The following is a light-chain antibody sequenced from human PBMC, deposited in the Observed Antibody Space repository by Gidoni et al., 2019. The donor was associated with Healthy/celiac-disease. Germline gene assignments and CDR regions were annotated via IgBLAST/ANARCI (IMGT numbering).Light chain of an antibody. CDR3: YSAADNNGV. V-gene: IGLV3-27*01. Sequence: SYELTQPSSVSVSPGQTARSTCSGDVLAKKYARWFQQKPGQAPVLVIYKDSERPSGLPERFSGSSSGTTVTLTISGAQVEDEADYYCYSAADNNGVFGGGTKLTVL. CDR2: KDS. CDR1: VLAKKY. J-gene: IGLJ3*02.